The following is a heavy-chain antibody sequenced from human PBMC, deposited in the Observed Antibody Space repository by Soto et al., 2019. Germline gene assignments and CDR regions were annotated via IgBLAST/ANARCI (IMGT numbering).Heavy chain of an antibody. J-gene: IGHJ2*01. Sequence: GGSLRLSCAASGFTFSSYAMSWVRQAPGKGLEWVSAISGSGGSTYYADSVKGRFTISRDNSKNTLYLQMNSLRAEDTAVYYCAKVAGPRGVIVKVRGYFDLWDRGTLVTVSS. CDR2: ISGSGGST. D-gene: IGHD3-16*02. V-gene: IGHV3-23*01. CDR3: AKVAGPRGVIVKVRGYFDL. CDR1: GFTFSSYA.